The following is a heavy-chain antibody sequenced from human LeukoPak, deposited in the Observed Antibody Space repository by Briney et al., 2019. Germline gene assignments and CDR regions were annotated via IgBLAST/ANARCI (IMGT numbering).Heavy chain of an antibody. J-gene: IGHJ4*02. CDR2: ISSSSSYI. V-gene: IGHV3-21*01. D-gene: IGHD3-10*01. Sequence: GSLRLSCAASGFTFSSYSMNWVRQAPGKGLEWVSSISSSSSYIYYADSVKGRFTISRDNARDTVYLQMNSLTPEDTAVYYCVRVRGVMTGPYDYWGQGTLVTVSS. CDR1: GFTFSSYS. CDR3: VRVRGVMTGPYDY.